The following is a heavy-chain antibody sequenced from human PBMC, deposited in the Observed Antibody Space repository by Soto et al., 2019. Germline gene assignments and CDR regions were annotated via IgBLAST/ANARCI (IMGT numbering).Heavy chain of an antibody. J-gene: IGHJ4*02. V-gene: IGHV4-59*01. CDR3: ARRYGGNFDY. CDR1: GGSISSYY. CDR2: IYYSGST. D-gene: IGHD1-26*01. Sequence: SETLSLTCTFSGGSISSYYWSWIRQPPGKGLEWIGYIYYSGSTNYNPSLKSRVTISVDTSKNQFSLKLTSVTAADTAVYYCARRYGGNFDYWGQGTLVTVS.